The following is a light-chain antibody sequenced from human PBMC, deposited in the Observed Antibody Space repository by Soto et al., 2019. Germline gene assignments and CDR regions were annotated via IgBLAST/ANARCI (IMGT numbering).Light chain of an antibody. CDR3: QQYNNWPPGGT. CDR2: GAS. Sequence: EILMTQSPATLSVSPGERATLSCRASQRVSSNLAWYQQKPGQAHRLLIYGASTRATGIPARFSGSGSGTEFTLTISSLQSEDFAVYDCQQYNNWPPGGTFGQGTKLEIK. V-gene: IGKV3-15*01. J-gene: IGKJ2*01. CDR1: QRVSSN.